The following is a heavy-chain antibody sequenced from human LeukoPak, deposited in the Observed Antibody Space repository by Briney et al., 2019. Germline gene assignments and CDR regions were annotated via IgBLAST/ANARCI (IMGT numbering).Heavy chain of an antibody. CDR1: GYSISSGYY. V-gene: IGHV4-38-2*02. CDR2: IYHSGST. Sequence: SETLSLTCTVSGYSISSGYYWGWIRQPPGKGLEWIGSIYHSGSTYYNPSLKSRVTISVDTSKNQFSLKLSSVTAADTAVYYCARVLSSYYYDSSGYLRPDYFDYWGQGTLVTVSS. J-gene: IGHJ4*02. CDR3: ARVLSSYYYDSSGYLRPDYFDY. D-gene: IGHD3-22*01.